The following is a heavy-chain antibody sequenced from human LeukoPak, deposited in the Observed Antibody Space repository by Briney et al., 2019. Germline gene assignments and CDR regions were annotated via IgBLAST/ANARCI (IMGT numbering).Heavy chain of an antibody. J-gene: IGHJ4*02. CDR1: GYHFTTTW. CDR2: IWPGDSDT. D-gene: IGHD3-22*01. V-gene: IGHV5-51*01. Sequence: GESLKISCTASGYHFTTTWIGGVRQLPGKGLGWMGMIWPGDSDTRYSPSVQGQVSISADKSISTAYLQWSSLKASDTAMYYCVSYYYDSSGYYWGQGTLVTVSS. CDR3: VSYYYDSSGYY.